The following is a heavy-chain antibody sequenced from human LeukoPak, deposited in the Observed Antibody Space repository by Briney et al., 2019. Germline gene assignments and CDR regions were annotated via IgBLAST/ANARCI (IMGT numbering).Heavy chain of an antibody. Sequence: PSETLSLTCAVYGGSFSGYYWSWIRQPPGKGLEWIGEISHSGSTNYNPSLKSRVTISVDTSKNQFSLKLSSVTAADTAVYYCASLYYDFWSGSPGYYYGMDVWGQGTTVTVSS. CDR1: GGSFSGYY. J-gene: IGHJ6*02. CDR3: ASLYYDFWSGSPGYYYGMDV. CDR2: ISHSGST. V-gene: IGHV4-34*01. D-gene: IGHD3-3*01.